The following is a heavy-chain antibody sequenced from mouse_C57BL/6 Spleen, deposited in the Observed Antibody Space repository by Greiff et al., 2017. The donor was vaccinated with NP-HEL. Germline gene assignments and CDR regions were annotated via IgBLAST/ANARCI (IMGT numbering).Heavy chain of an antibody. Sequence: EVKLVESGGGLVKPGGSLKLSCAASGFTFSDYGMHWVRQAPEKGLEWVAYISSGSSTIYYADTVKGRFTISRDNAKNTLFLQMTSLRSEDTAMYYCARLGVTIDYWGQGTTLTVSS. CDR2: ISSGSSTI. V-gene: IGHV5-17*01. CDR3: ARLGVTIDY. CDR1: GFTFSDYG. J-gene: IGHJ2*01. D-gene: IGHD2-2*01.